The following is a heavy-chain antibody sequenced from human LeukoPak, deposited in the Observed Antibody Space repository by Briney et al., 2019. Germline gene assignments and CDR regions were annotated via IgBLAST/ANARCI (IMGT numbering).Heavy chain of an antibody. CDR1: GFTFSSYD. V-gene: IGHV3-23*01. CDR3: AKGGSSKTRYFDY. J-gene: IGHJ4*02. CDR2: ISGSGGST. Sequence: GGSLRLSCAVSGFTFSSYDMSWVRQAPGKGLEWVSGISGSGGSTYYADSVKGRFTISRDNSKNTLYLQMNSLRAEDTAVYYCAKGGSSKTRYFDYWGQGTLVTVSS. D-gene: IGHD1-26*01.